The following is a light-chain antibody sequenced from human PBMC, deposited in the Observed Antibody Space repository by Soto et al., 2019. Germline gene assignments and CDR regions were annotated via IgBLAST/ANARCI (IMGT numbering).Light chain of an antibody. CDR1: QSVSSSD. CDR3: QQYDSSLYS. CDR2: AAS. V-gene: IGKV3-20*01. Sequence: EIVLTQSPGTLSLSPGERATLSCRASQSVSSSDLAWYQQKPGQAPRLLIYAASSRAAGIPDRFSGGGSGTDFTLTISRLEPEDFAVYYCQQYDSSLYSFGQGTKLGIK. J-gene: IGKJ2*01.